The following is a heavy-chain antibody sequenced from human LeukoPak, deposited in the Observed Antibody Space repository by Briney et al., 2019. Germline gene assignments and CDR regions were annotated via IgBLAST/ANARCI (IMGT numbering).Heavy chain of an antibody. CDR3: ARDSSPWYYYDRSGSNGFDP. V-gene: IGHV3-30-3*01. Sequence: GGSLRLSCAASGFTSSSYAVHWVRQAPGKGLEWVAVIAYDGGNKYYADSVKGRFTISRDNSKNTLHLHMNSLRAEDTAVYYCARDSSPWYYYDRSGSNGFDPWGQGTLVSVSS. D-gene: IGHD3-22*01. CDR2: IAYDGGNK. J-gene: IGHJ5*02. CDR1: GFTSSSYA.